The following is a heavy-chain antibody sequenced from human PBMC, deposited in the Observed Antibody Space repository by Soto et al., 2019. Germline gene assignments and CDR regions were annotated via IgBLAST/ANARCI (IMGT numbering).Heavy chain of an antibody. J-gene: IGHJ6*02. Sequence: GGSLRLSCAASGFTFSSYSMYWVRQAPGKGLEWVSSISSSSSYIYYADSVKGRFTISRDNAKNSLYLQMNSLRAEDTAVYYCARDRAAAGGYYYYGMGVWGQGTTVTVSS. CDR3: ARDRAAAGGYYYYGMGV. CDR1: GFTFSSYS. D-gene: IGHD6-13*01. V-gene: IGHV3-21*01. CDR2: ISSSSSYI.